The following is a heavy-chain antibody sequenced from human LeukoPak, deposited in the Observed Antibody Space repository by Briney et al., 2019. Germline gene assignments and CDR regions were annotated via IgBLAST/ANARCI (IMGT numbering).Heavy chain of an antibody. V-gene: IGHV3-43*01. CDR1: GFTFDDYT. Sequence: GGSLRLSCAASGFTFDDYTMHWVRHAPGKGLEWVSLISWDGGSTYYADSVKGRFTISRDNSKNSLYLQMNSLRTEDTALYYCAKAMVRGVIINNWFDPWGQGTLVTVSS. D-gene: IGHD3-10*01. CDR2: ISWDGGST. J-gene: IGHJ5*02. CDR3: AKAMVRGVIINNWFDP.